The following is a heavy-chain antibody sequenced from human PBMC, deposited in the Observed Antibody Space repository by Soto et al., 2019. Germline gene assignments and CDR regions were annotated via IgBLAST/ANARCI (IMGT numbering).Heavy chain of an antibody. D-gene: IGHD4-17*01. V-gene: IGHV3-23*01. CDR3: AKDSDYGDYKYYSDF. Sequence: LRVSCAACGFTFGSYTMNWVRQAPGKGLEWVSSFSSGGNIHYAASVKGRFTITRDDSKNTLYLQMDSLRAEDTAVYYCAKDSDYGDYKYYSDFWGQGTLVTVSS. J-gene: IGHJ4*02. CDR2: FSSGGNI. CDR1: GFTFGSYT.